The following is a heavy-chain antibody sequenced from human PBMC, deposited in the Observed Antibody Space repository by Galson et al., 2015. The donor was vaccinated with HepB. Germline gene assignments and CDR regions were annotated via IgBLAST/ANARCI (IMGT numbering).Heavy chain of an antibody. CDR1: GFTFNNHA. CDR3: ARALPYGTTWHGANDY. V-gene: IGHV3-23*01. Sequence: SLRLSCAASGFTFNNHALTWVRQAPGKGLEWVSAIRGSNGDTFYADSVKGRFTISRDSSKSTLYLQMNSLKVEDTAVDYCARALPYGTTWHGANDYWGQGTLVTVSS. J-gene: IGHJ4*02. CDR2: IRGSNGDT. D-gene: IGHD1-14*01.